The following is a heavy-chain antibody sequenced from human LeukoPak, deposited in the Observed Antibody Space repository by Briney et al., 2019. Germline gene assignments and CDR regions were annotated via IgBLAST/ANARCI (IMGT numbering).Heavy chain of an antibody. CDR1: GFTFSSYS. CDR3: ARFIAIDAFDI. V-gene: IGHV3-21*01. CDR2: ISSSSGYI. D-gene: IGHD6-13*01. J-gene: IGHJ3*02. Sequence: GGSLRLSCAASGFTFSSYSMNWVRQAPGKGLEWVSSISSSSGYIYYADSVKGRFTISRDNAKNSLYLQMDSLRAEDTAVYYCARFIAIDAFDIWGQGTMVTVSS.